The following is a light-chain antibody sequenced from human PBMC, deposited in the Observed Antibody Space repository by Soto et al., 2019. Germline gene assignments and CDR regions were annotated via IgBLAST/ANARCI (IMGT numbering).Light chain of an antibody. V-gene: IGKV1-39*01. J-gene: IGKJ1*01. CDR3: QQSYSTPRT. CDR1: QSISSY. Sequence: DIQMTQSPSSLSASVGDRVTITCRASQSISSYLNWYQQKPGKAPKLLIYAASSLQSGVPSRFSGSGSGTDFTLTISSLQPEEFATYYCQQSYSTPRTFGHGTKVEIK. CDR2: AAS.